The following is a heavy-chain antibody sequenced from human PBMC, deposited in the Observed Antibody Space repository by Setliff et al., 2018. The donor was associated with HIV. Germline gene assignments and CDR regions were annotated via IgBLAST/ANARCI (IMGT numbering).Heavy chain of an antibody. Sequence: SVKVSCKAAGGSFNNYAISWVRQAPGQGLEWVGGISPILGTTNSGPRSHGRVTITADKSTNTVYIELSSLRSEDTALYYCARAARGGLQYGPTGHAFDIWGQGTMVTVS. V-gene: IGHV1-69*10. D-gene: IGHD1-1*01. J-gene: IGHJ3*02. CDR2: ISPILGTT. CDR1: GGSFNNYA. CDR3: ARAARGGLQYGPTGHAFDI.